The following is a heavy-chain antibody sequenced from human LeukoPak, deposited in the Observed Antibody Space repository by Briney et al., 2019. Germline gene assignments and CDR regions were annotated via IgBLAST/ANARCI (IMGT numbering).Heavy chain of an antibody. CDR1: GFTFSSYA. CDR2: ISYDGSNK. Sequence: GRSLRLSCAASGFTFSSYAMHWVRQAPGKGLEWVAVISYDGSNKYYADSVKGRFTISRDNSKNTLYLQMNSLRAEDTAVYYCAREGDYSNYVRWFDPWGQGTLVTVSS. J-gene: IGHJ5*02. CDR3: AREGDYSNYVRWFDP. D-gene: IGHD4-11*01. V-gene: IGHV3-30*04.